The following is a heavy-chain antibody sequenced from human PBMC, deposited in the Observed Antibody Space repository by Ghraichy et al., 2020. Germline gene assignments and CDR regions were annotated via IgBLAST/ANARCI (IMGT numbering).Heavy chain of an antibody. Sequence: LSLTCAASGFTVSSNYMSWVRQAPGKGLEWVSVIYSGGSTYYADSVKGRFTISRDNSKNTLYLQMNSLRAEDTAVYYCARMDGYDYFDYWGQGTLVTVSS. CDR2: IYSGGST. D-gene: IGHD5-12*01. V-gene: IGHV3-53*01. J-gene: IGHJ4*02. CDR1: GFTVSSNY. CDR3: ARMDGYDYFDY.